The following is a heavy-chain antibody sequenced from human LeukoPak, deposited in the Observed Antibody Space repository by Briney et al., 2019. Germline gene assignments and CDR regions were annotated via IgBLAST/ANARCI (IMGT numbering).Heavy chain of an antibody. D-gene: IGHD1-26*01. CDR2: INWNSDRT. J-gene: IGHJ6*03. CDR1: GFLFCEYG. CDR3: ARDPYSGSYGAYYYYYMDV. Sequence: PGGPLRLSCVASGFLFCEYGMSWFRQVPGKGLEWVSGINWNSDRTGYADSVKGRFTISRDNAKNSLYLQMNSLRAEDAALYFCARDPYSGSYGAYYYYYMDVWGKGTTVTISS. V-gene: IGHV3-20*04.